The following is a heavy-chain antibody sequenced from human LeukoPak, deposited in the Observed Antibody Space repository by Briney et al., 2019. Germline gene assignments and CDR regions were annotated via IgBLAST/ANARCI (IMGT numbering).Heavy chain of an antibody. V-gene: IGHV1-2*02. CDR2: INPNSGVT. Sequence: ASVKVSCKASGYSFTDFFLHWVRQAPGQGLEWMGWINPNSGVTNFAQKFQGRVTMTRDTAISTAYMELRRLTSDDTAIYYCARSLSTDYWGQGTLVAVSS. J-gene: IGHJ4*02. CDR3: ARSLSTDY. CDR1: GYSFTDFF.